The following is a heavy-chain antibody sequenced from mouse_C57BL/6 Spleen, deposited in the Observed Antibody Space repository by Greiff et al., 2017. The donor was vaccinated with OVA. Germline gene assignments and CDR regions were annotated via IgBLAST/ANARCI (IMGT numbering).Heavy chain of an antibody. CDR1: GFSLTSYG. Sequence: QVHVKQSGPGLVQPSQSLSITCTVSGFSLTSYGVNWVRQSPGKGLEWLGVIWSGGSTDYNAAFISRLSISKDNSKSQVFFKINSLQSDDTAIYYCARLYGGYYDAMDYWGQGTSVTVSS. J-gene: IGHJ4*01. CDR3: ARLYGGYYDAMDY. D-gene: IGHD2-3*01. CDR2: IWSGGST. V-gene: IGHV2-2*01.